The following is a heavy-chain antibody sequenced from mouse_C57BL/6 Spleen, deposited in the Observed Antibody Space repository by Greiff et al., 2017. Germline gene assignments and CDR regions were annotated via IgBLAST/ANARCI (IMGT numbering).Heavy chain of an antibody. Sequence: EVQLQQSGPELVKPGASVKISCKASGYTFTDYYMNWVKQSHGKSLEWIGDINPNNGGTSYNQKFKGKATLTVDKSSSTAYMELRSLTSEDSAVYYCARFEEDAMDYWGQGTSVTVSS. V-gene: IGHV1-26*01. CDR3: ARFEEDAMDY. J-gene: IGHJ4*01. CDR1: GYTFTDYY. CDR2: INPNNGGT.